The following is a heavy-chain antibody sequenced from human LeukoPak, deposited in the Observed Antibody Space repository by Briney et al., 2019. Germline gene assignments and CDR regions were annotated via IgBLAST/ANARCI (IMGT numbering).Heavy chain of an antibody. V-gene: IGHV4-39*07. CDR1: GGSISSSNYY. D-gene: IGHD3-9*01. Sequence: KASETLSLTCTVSGGSISSSNYYWGWIRQPPGKGLEWIGSIYYSGSTYYNPSLKSRVTISVDTSKNQFSLKLSSVTAADTAVYYCARDDQGVNYDILTGYYRAAFGSDYWGQGILVTVSS. J-gene: IGHJ4*02. CDR3: ARDDQGVNYDILTGYYRAAFGSDY. CDR2: IYYSGST.